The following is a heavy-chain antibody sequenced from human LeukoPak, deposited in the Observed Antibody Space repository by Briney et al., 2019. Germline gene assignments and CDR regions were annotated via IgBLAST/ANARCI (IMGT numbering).Heavy chain of an antibody. Sequence: GGSLRLSCSASGFTFSRRRMSWVRQAPGKGLEWLANIKEDGSQKYYGDSVKGRFTISRDNAENSLYLQLNSLRAEDTAMYYCAGDRGYLQFDYWGQGTLVTVSS. CDR3: AGDRGYLQFDY. D-gene: IGHD3-10*01. CDR1: GFTFSRRR. J-gene: IGHJ4*02. CDR2: IKEDGSQK. V-gene: IGHV3-7*03.